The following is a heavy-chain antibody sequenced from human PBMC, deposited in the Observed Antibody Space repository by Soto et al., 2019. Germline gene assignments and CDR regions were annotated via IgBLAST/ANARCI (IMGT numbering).Heavy chain of an antibody. V-gene: IGHV3-49*04. Sequence: GGSLRLSCTASGFSIGDYAMNWVRQAPGKGLEWVGFITSKAYGATTKYAASVEGRFTISRDDSKGIAYLQMNSLKTEDTAVYYCTGGIDVSGWSFGYWGQGTLVTVSS. CDR3: TGGIDVSGWSFGY. CDR1: GFSIGDYA. CDR2: ITSKAYGATT. J-gene: IGHJ4*02. D-gene: IGHD6-19*01.